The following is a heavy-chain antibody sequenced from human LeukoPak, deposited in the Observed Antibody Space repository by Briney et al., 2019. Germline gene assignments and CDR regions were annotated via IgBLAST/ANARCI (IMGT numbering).Heavy chain of an antibody. V-gene: IGHV3-23*01. D-gene: IGHD3-10*02. J-gene: IGHJ4*02. CDR2: ISDGGDST. Sequence: GGSLRLSCAPWGFTFSSYSMNWVRHPPGEWLEWLSSISDGGDSTYYADSVKGQFTISRDNSKNLPYRQMNSLRADDTAVYYCARAAMGDYVRFPNDYWGQGTLVTVST. CDR1: GFTFSSYS. CDR3: ARAAMGDYVRFPNDY.